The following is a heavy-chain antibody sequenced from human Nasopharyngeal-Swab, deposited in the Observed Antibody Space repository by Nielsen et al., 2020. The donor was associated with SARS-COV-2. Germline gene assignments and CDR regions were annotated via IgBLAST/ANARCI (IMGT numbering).Heavy chain of an antibody. CDR1: GGTFSSYA. Sequence: SVKVSCKASGGTFSSYAISWVRQAPRKGLEWTGRIIPILGIANYAQKFQGRVTITADKSTSTAYMELSSLRSEDTAVYYCARGDSYGASWYFDLWGRGTLVTVSS. D-gene: IGHD5-18*01. J-gene: IGHJ2*01. V-gene: IGHV1-69*04. CDR3: ARGDSYGASWYFDL. CDR2: IIPILGIA.